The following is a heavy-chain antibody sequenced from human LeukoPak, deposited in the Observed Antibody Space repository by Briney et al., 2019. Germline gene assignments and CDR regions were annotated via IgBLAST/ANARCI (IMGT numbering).Heavy chain of an antibody. CDR1: GYAFTSDG. V-gene: IGHV1-18*01. CDR3: ARDSSSWYEFDY. J-gene: IGHJ4*02. Sequence: GAGKFSFKASGYAFTSDGISWVRRAPGQGREWMGWISAYNGNTNYAQKLQGRVTMTTDTSTSTAYMELRSLRSDDTAVYYCARDSSSWYEFDYWGQGTLVTVSS. CDR2: ISAYNGNT. D-gene: IGHD6-13*01.